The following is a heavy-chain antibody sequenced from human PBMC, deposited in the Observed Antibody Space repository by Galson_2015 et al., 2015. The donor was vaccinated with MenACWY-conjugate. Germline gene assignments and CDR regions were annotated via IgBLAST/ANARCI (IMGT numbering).Heavy chain of an antibody. CDR3: AKRTMAGSFDY. CDR2: ISNTGGST. Sequence: SLRLSCAASGFTFSSYAMSWVRQAPGKGLEWVSAISNTGGSTIYADSVKGRFTISRDNSKNTLYLQMNSLRAEDTAVYYCAKRTMAGSFDYWGQGTLVTVSS. J-gene: IGHJ4*02. CDR1: GFTFSSYA. V-gene: IGHV3-23*01. D-gene: IGHD3-10*01.